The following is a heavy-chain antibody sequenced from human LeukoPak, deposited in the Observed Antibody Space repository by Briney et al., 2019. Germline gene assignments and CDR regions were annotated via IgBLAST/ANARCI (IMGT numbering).Heavy chain of an antibody. CDR1: GFTFSSYA. Sequence: GGSLRLSCAASGFTFSSYAMSWVRQAPGKGLEWVSAISGSGGSTYYADSVKGRFTISRDNSKNTLYLQMNSLRAEDTAVYYCAKDGMAIPYRGPFDYWGQGTLVTVSS. CDR3: AKDGMAIPYRGPFDY. J-gene: IGHJ4*02. CDR2: ISGSGGST. D-gene: IGHD2-2*02. V-gene: IGHV3-23*01.